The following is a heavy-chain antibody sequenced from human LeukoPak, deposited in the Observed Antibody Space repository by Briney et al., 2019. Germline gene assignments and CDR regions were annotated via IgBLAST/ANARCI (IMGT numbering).Heavy chain of an antibody. CDR3: ARVSGSGWYWEEAFGI. CDR1: GGTFSSYA. V-gene: IGHV1-69*05. Sequence: ASVKVSCKASGGTFSSYAISWVRQAPGQGLEWMGGIIPIFGTANYAQKFQGRVTITTDESTSTAYMELSSLRSEDTAVYYCARVSGSGWYWEEAFGIWGQGTMVTVSS. J-gene: IGHJ3*02. D-gene: IGHD6-19*01. CDR2: IIPIFGTA.